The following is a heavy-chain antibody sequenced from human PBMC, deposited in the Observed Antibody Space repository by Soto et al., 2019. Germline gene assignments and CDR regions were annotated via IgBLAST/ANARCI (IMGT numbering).Heavy chain of an antibody. D-gene: IGHD3-16*01. V-gene: IGHV2-5*02. CDR1: GFSLSASGVG. CDR2: IYWDDAK. J-gene: IGHJ4*02. Sequence: QITLKESGPTLVKPTQTLTLTCTFSGFSLSASGVGVGWIHQPPGKALEWLAIIYWDDAKHYSPSLKSSLTNPKDPPKNQVVLKRTDRGPLGTATYFCAPKGGGDRILDYWGQGTLVTVSS. CDR3: APKGGGDRILDY.